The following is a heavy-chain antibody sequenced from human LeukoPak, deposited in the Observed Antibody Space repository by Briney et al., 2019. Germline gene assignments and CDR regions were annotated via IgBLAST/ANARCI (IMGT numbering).Heavy chain of an antibody. CDR3: ARLNPLAYYFDY. D-gene: IGHD6-13*01. V-gene: IGHV4-59*01. J-gene: IGHJ4*02. CDR1: GSSISDYY. CDR2: IYHSGTT. Sequence: PSETLSLTCTVSGSSISDYYWSWIRQSPGKGLEWIGYIYHSGTTNYNPSLKSRVTISVDTSKNQFSLKLSSVTAADTAMYYCARLNPLAYYFDYWGQGTLVTVSS.